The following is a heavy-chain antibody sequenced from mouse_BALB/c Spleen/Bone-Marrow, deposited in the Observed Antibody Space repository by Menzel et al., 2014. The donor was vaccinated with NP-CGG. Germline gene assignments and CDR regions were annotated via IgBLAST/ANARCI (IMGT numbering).Heavy chain of an antibody. V-gene: IGHV4-1*02. D-gene: IGHD2-3*01. CDR2: INPESSTI. J-gene: IGHJ2*01. Sequence: DVQLVESGGGLVQPGGSLKLSCAASGFDFRRYWMSWVRQAPGKGLEWIGEINPESSTINYTPSLKDKFIISRDNAKNTLYLQMSKVRSEDTALYYCARLGYYGYFVGWGQGTTLTVSS. CDR3: ARLGYYGYFVG. CDR1: GFDFRRYW.